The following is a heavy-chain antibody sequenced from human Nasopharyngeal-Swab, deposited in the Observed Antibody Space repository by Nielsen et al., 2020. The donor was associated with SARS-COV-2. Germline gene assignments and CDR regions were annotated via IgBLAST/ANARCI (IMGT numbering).Heavy chain of an antibody. Sequence: GGSLRLSCAAPGFTFSSYAMSWVRQAPGKGLEWVSAISGSGGSTYYADSVKGRFTISRDNSKNTLYLQMNSLRAEDTAVYYCAKTMGARKGVTNWFDPWGQGTLVTVSS. CDR3: AKTMGARKGVTNWFDP. J-gene: IGHJ5*02. V-gene: IGHV3-23*01. CDR2: ISGSGGST. D-gene: IGHD1-26*01. CDR1: GFTFSSYA.